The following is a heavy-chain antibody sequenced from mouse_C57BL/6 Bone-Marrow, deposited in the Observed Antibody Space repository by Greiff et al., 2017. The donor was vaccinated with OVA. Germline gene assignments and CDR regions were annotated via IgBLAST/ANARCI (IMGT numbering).Heavy chain of an antibody. V-gene: IGHV1-82*01. Sequence: QVQLKQSGPELVKPGASVKISCKASGYAFSSSWMNWVKQRPGKGLEWIGRIYPGDGDTNYNGKFKGKATLTADKSSSTAYMQLSSLTSEDSAVYFCARLRDYGNFAWFAYWGQGTLVTVSA. CDR3: ARLRDYGNFAWFAY. CDR2: IYPGDGDT. J-gene: IGHJ3*01. D-gene: IGHD2-1*01. CDR1: GYAFSSSW.